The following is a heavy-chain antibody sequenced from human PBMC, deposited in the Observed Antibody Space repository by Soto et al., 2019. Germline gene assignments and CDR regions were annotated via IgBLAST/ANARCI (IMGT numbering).Heavy chain of an antibody. D-gene: IGHD5-12*01. V-gene: IGHV3-9*01. CDR3: AKDCSEMATIETYYDY. J-gene: IGHJ4*02. Sequence: GGSLRLSCVASGFTVDDYAMHWVRQAPGKGLEWVSGISANGDTIDYADSVKGRFTISRDNAKNSLFLQMNSLRAEDTALYYCAKDCSEMATIETYYDYWSQGTLVTVSS. CDR1: GFTVDDYA. CDR2: ISANGDTI.